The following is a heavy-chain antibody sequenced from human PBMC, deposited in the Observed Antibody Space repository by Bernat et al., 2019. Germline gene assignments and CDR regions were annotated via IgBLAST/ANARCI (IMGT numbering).Heavy chain of an antibody. V-gene: IGHV4-39*01. Sequence: QLQLQESGPGLVKPSETLSLTCTVSGGSISSSSYYWGWIRQPPGKGLEWIGSIYYSGSTYYNPSLKSRVTISVDKSKNQFSLKLRSVTAADTAVYSCAVAPSLINWFDPWGQGTLVTVSS. D-gene: IGHD2-21*01. CDR3: AVAPSLINWFDP. CDR2: IYYSGST. CDR1: GGSISSSSYY. J-gene: IGHJ5*02.